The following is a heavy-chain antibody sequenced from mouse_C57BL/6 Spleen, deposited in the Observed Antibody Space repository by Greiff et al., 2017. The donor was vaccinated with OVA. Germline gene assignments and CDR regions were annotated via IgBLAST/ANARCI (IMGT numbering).Heavy chain of an antibody. V-gene: IGHV1-64*01. CDR2: IHPNSGST. Sequence: QVQLQQPGAELVKPGASVKLSCKASGYTFTSYWMHWVKQRPGQGLEWIGMIHPNSGSTNYNEKFKSKATLTVDKSSSTAYMQLSSLTSEDSAVYYWAPLYYYGSSYGYWGQGTTLTVSS. D-gene: IGHD1-1*01. J-gene: IGHJ2*01. CDR1: GYTFTSYW. CDR3: APLYYYGSSYGY.